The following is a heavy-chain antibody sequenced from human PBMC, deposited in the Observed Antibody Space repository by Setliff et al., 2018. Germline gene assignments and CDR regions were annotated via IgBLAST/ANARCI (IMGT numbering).Heavy chain of an antibody. CDR1: ANTFIAYY. D-gene: IGHD3-9*01. CDR3: AGVDVLTASPF. J-gene: IGHJ4*02. CDR2: INPNSAGT. Sequence: ASVKVSCKASANTFIAYYIHWVRQAPGQGLEWMGWINPNSAGTNYAQKFQGGVTMAWDASITTACLDLSRLTSDDTASYYCAGVDVLTASPFWGLGTRVTVSS. V-gene: IGHV1-2*02.